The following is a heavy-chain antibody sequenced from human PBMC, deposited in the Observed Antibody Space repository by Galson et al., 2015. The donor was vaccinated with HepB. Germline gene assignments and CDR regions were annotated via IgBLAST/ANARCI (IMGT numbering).Heavy chain of an antibody. J-gene: IGHJ4*02. V-gene: IGHV3-11*03. CDR3: ARRYYDSSGHAFDY. CDR1: GFTFSDYY. Sequence: SLRLSCAASGFTFSDYYMSWLRQAPGKGLEWVSYISSSSSYTNYADSVKGRFTISRDNAKNSLYLQMNSLRAEDTAVYYCARRYYDSSGHAFDYWGQGTLVTVSS. CDR2: ISSSSSYT. D-gene: IGHD3-22*01.